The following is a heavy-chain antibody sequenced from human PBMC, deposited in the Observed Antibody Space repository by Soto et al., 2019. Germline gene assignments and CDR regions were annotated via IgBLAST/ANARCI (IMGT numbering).Heavy chain of an antibody. J-gene: IGHJ5*02. Sequence: SETLSLTCAVYGGSFSGYYWSWIRQPPGKGLEWIGEINHSGSTNYNPSLKSRVTISVDTSKNQFSLKLSSVTAADTAVYYCARVYYGSGSYPNRFDPWGQGTLVTVSS. CDR2: INHSGST. CDR1: GGSFSGYY. CDR3: ARVYYGSGSYPNRFDP. V-gene: IGHV4-34*01. D-gene: IGHD3-10*01.